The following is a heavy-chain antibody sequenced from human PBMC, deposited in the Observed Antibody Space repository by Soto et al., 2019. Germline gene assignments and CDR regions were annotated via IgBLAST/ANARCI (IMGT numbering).Heavy chain of an antibody. J-gene: IGHJ4*02. CDR2: ISYDGSNK. D-gene: IGHD3-22*01. CDR1: EFTFSSYG. Sequence: QVQLVESGGGVVQPGRSLRLSCEASEFTFSSYGMHWVRQAPGKGLEWVAHISYDGSNKHYEDSVEGRFIISRDNSKNTLYLQMNSLRAEDSAVYYCAIDTYYHDSSGYYVFDAWGQGTLITVSS. CDR3: AIDTYYHDSSGYYVFDA. V-gene: IGHV3-30*03.